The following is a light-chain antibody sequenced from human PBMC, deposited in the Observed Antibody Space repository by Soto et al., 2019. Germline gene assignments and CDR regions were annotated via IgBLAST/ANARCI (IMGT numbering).Light chain of an antibody. CDR2: RNN. J-gene: IGLJ1*01. CDR3: AAWDDRLRGLYV. CDR1: SSNIGTNY. V-gene: IGLV1-47*01. Sequence: QALRTQPPSSSGTPGQRVTISCSGSSSNIGTNYVYWYQQLPGTAPKLLIYRNNQRPSGVPDRFSGSKSGTSASLAISGLRSEDEADYYCAAWDDRLRGLYVFGIGTKVTVL.